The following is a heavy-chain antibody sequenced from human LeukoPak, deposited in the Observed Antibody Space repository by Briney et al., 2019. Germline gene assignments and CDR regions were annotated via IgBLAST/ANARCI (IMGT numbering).Heavy chain of an antibody. CDR2: IYYSGST. CDR3: AREKDPGIAAAGTGFVY. Sequence: SETLSLTCTVSGGSISSGDYYWSWIRQPPGKGLEWIGYIYYSGSTYYNPSLKSRVTISVDTSKNQFSLKLSSVTAADTAVYYCAREKDPGIAAAGTGFVYWGQGTLVTVSS. V-gene: IGHV4-30-4*01. J-gene: IGHJ4*02. CDR1: GGSISSGDYY. D-gene: IGHD6-13*01.